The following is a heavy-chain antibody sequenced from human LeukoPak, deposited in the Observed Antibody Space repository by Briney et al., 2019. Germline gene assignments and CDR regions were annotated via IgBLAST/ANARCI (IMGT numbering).Heavy chain of an antibody. D-gene: IGHD3-3*01. J-gene: IGHJ4*02. V-gene: IGHV3-48*02. CDR1: GFTFSSYS. Sequence: LTGGSLRLSCAASGFTFSSYSMNWVRQAPGKGLEWVSYISSSSSTIYYADSVKGRFTISRDNAKNSLYLQMNSLRDEDTAVYYCAGGALRFLEWLSWLDYWGQGTLVTVSS. CDR2: ISSSSSTI. CDR3: AGGALRFLEWLSWLDY.